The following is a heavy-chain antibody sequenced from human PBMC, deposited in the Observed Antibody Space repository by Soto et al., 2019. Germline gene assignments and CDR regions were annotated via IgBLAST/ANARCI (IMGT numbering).Heavy chain of an antibody. J-gene: IGHJ3*02. Sequence: SETLSLTCTVSGGSISSYYWSWIRQPPGKGLEWIGFIYYSGSTNYNPSLKSRVTISVDTSKNQFSLKLSSVTAADTAVYYCARAGHSLTYFDILSGYHKHAAFDIWGQGTMVTVSS. CDR3: ARAGHSLTYFDILSGYHKHAAFDI. D-gene: IGHD3-9*01. V-gene: IGHV4-59*01. CDR1: GGSISSYY. CDR2: IYYSGST.